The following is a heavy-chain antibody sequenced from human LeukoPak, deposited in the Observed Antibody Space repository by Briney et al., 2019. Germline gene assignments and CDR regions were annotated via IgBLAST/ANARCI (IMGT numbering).Heavy chain of an antibody. J-gene: IGHJ4*02. D-gene: IGHD4-17*01. CDR3: VRTTKGGY. Sequence: GGSLRLSCAASGFTFSSYEMNWVRQAPGKGLEGVSDVSSSGSTIYYADSVKGRFTISRDNAKNSLYLQMNSLRAEDTAVYYCVRTTKGGYWGQGTLVTVSS. CDR2: VSSSGSTI. CDR1: GFTFSSYE. V-gene: IGHV3-48*03.